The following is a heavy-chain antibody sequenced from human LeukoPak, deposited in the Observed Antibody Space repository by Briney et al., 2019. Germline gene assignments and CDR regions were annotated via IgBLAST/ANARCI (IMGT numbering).Heavy chain of an antibody. CDR2: IVVGSGNT. V-gene: IGHV1-58*01. Sequence: SVKDSCKASGLTFTSSAVQWVRQARGRRLEWIGWIVVGSGNTNYAQMFQGRVTITRDMSTSTAYMELSSLRSEDTAVYYCAAPSRIQLDYWGQGTLVTVSS. J-gene: IGHJ4*02. CDR3: AAPSRIQLDY. CDR1: GLTFTSSA. D-gene: IGHD5-18*01.